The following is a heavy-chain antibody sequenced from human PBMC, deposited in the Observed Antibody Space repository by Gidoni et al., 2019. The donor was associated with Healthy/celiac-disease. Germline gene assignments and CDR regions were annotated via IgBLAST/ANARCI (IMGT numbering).Heavy chain of an antibody. V-gene: IGHV1-69*08. Sequence: QVQLVQSGAEVKKPGSSVTVSCKASGGTFSSYTISWVRQAPGQGLEWMGRTIPFLGIANYAQKFQVRVTITADKSTSTAYMELSSLRSEDTAVYYCAREITGTYYYYYGMDVWGQGTTVTVSS. CDR3: AREITGTYYYYYGMDV. CDR1: GGTFSSYT. CDR2: TIPFLGIA. D-gene: IGHD1-20*01. J-gene: IGHJ6*02.